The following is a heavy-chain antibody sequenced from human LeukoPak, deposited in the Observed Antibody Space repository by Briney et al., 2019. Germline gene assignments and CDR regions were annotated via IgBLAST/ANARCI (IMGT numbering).Heavy chain of an antibody. D-gene: IGHD4-11*01. CDR2: IYYSGST. CDR3: ARTEYDYNNYAYYYGMDV. J-gene: IGHJ6*02. V-gene: IGHV4-59*08. CDR1: GGSFSGYY. Sequence: SETLSLTCAVYGGSFSGYYWSWIRQPPGKGLEWIGYIYYSGSTNYNPSLKSRVTISVDTSKNQFSLKLNSVTDTDTAMYYCARTEYDYNNYAYYYGMDVWGQGTTVTVSS.